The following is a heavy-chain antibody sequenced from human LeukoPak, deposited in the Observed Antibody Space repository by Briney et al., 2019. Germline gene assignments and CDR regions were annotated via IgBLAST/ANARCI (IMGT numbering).Heavy chain of an antibody. J-gene: IGHJ6*02. V-gene: IGHV3-7*03. CDR1: GFTFNNYW. CDR3: ARRNAMDV. CDR2: INRDGSER. Sequence: GGSLRLSCAASGFTFNNYWMTWVRQAPGKGLEWVANINRDGSERYYVDSVKGRFTISRDDAKSSPYLQMNSLRAEDTAVYYCARRNAMDVWGQGTTVIVFS.